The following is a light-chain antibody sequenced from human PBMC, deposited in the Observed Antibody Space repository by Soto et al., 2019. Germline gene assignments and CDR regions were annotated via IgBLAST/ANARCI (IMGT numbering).Light chain of an antibody. J-gene: IGLJ2*01. V-gene: IGLV2-14*03. CDR2: DVT. CDR1: SSDVGGYNY. CDR3: CSYTSGNTLV. Sequence: QSALTQPASVSGSPGQSITVSCTGTSSDVGGYNYVSWYQQHPAKAPKLILYDVTNRPSGVSNRFSGSKSGNTASLTISGLQAEDEADYYGCSYTSGNTLVFGGGTKVTVL.